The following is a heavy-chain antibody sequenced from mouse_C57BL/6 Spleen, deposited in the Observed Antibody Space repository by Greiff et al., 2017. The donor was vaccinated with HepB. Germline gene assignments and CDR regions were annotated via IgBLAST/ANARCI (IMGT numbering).Heavy chain of an antibody. J-gene: IGHJ2*01. CDR3: ERRLHYYGSSIDY. CDR1: GYSFTGYY. D-gene: IGHD1-1*01. Sequence: VQLQQSGPELVKPGASVKISCKASGYSFTGYYMHWVKQSSEKSLEWIGEINPSTGGTSYNQKFKGKATLTVDKSSSTAYMQLKSLTSEDSAVYYCERRLHYYGSSIDYWGQGTTLTVSS. V-gene: IGHV1-43*01. CDR2: INPSTGGT.